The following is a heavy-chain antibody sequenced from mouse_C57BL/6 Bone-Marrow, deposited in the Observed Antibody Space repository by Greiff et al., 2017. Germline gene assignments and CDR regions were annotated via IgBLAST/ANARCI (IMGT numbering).Heavy chain of an antibody. J-gene: IGHJ2*01. D-gene: IGHD1-1*01. CDR1: GFNIKDDY. V-gene: IGHV14-4*01. CDR3: TTFSTTVVADY. CDR2: IDPENGDT. Sequence: EVQLQQSGAELVRPGASVKLSCTASGFNIKDDYMPWVKQRPEQGLEWIGWIDPENGDTEYASTVQGKATITADKSSNTAYLQLSSLTSEDTAVYYCTTFSTTVVADYWGQGTTLTVSS.